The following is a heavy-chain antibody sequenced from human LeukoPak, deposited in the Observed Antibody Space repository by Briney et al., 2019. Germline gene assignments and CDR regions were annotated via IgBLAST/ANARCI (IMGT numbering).Heavy chain of an antibody. CDR3: ARKYTYGLD. CDR1: GFTVSSNF. CDR2: IYSGGNT. V-gene: IGHV3-66*01. D-gene: IGHD5-18*01. J-gene: IGHJ4*02. Sequence: GGSLRLSCAASGFTVSSNFMSWVRQAPGQGLELVSVIYSGGNTYYADSVRGRFAIFRDNSKNTLYLQMNSLRAEDTAMYYCARKYTYGLDWGQGALVTVSS.